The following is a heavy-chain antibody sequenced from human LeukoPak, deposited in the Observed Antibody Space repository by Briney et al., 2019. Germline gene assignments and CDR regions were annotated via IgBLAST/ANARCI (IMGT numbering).Heavy chain of an antibody. J-gene: IGHJ3*02. CDR2: IWYDGSNK. V-gene: IGHV3-33*01. D-gene: IGHD3-10*01. CDR1: GFTFSSYG. Sequence: PGGSLRLSCAASGFTFSSYGMHWVRQAPGKGLEWVAVIWYDGSNKYYADSVKGRFTISRDNSKNTLYLQMNSLRAEDTAVYYCARDRGTIGSSTGAFDIWGQGTMVTVSS. CDR3: ARDRGTIGSSTGAFDI.